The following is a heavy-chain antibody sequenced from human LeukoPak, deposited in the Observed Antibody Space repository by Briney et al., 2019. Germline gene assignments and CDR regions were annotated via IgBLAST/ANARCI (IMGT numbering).Heavy chain of an antibody. V-gene: IGHV1-24*01. J-gene: IGHJ5*02. CDR3: ATAFGGYSYGSLWFDP. CDR1: GYTLTELS. Sequence: GASVKVSCKVSGYTLTELSMHWVRQAPGKGLEWMGGFDPEDGETIYAQKFQGRVTMTEDTSTDTAYMELSSLRSEDTAVYYCATAFGGYSYGSLWFDPWGQGTLVTVS. CDR2: FDPEDGET. D-gene: IGHD5-18*01.